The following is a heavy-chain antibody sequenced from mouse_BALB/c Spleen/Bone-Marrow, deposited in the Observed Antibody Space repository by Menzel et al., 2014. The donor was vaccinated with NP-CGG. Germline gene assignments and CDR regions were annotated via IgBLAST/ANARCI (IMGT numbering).Heavy chain of an antibody. V-gene: IGHV14-3*02. Sequence: EVQLQQSGAELVKPGASVKLSCTASGFNIKDTYMHWVKQRPEQGLEWIGRIDPANGNTKYDPKFQGKATITADTSSNTAYLQLSNLTSEDTAVYYYASYRYGWFFDVWGAGTTVTVAS. CDR3: ASYRYGWFFDV. CDR2: IDPANGNT. CDR1: GFNIKDTY. D-gene: IGHD2-14*01. J-gene: IGHJ1*01.